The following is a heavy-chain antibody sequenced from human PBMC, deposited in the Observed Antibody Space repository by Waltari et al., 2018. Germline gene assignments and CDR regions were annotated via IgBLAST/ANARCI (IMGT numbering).Heavy chain of an antibody. J-gene: IGHJ4*02. D-gene: IGHD2-21*01. CDR3: ARSKVIVGGYYFDY. Sequence: QVQLQQWGAGLLKPSETLSLTCAVYGGSFSGSYWSWIRPPPGKGLEWIGEINHSGSPNYNPSLKSRVTISVDTSKNQFSLKLSCLTAADTAVYYCARSKVIVGGYYFDYWGQGTLVTVSS. CDR1: GGSFSGSY. V-gene: IGHV4-34*01. CDR2: INHSGSP.